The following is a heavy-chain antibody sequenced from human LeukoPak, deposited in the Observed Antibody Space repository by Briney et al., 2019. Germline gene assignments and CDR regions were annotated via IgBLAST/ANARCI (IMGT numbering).Heavy chain of an antibody. CDR1: GFTSSSYG. CDR3: AKELEGSIAAAGKDY. V-gene: IGHV3-30*02. Sequence: GGSLRLSCAASGFTSSSYGMHWVRQAPGKGLEWVAFIRYGGSNKYYADSVKGRFTISRDNSKNTLYLQMNSLRAEDTAVYYCAKELEGSIAAAGKDYWGQGTLVTVSS. CDR2: IRYGGSNK. J-gene: IGHJ4*02. D-gene: IGHD6-13*01.